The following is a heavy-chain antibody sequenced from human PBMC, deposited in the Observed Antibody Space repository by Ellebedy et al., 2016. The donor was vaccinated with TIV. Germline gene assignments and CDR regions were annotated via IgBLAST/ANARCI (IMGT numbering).Heavy chain of an antibody. CDR3: ARGGDYYGSGVTD. J-gene: IGHJ4*02. D-gene: IGHD3-10*01. V-gene: IGHV4-59*01. CDR2: IYYSGST. Sequence: SETLSLXXTVSGGSISSYYWRWIRQPPGKGLEWIGYIYYSGSTNYNPSLKSRVTISVDTSKNQFSLKLSSVTAADTAVYYCARGGDYYGSGVTDWGQGTLVTVSS. CDR1: GGSISSYY.